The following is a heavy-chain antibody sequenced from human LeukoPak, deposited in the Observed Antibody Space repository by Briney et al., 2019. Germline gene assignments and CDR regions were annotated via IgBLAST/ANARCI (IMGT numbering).Heavy chain of an antibody. D-gene: IGHD3-9*01. J-gene: IGHJ4*02. Sequence: SVKVSCKASGGTFSSYAISWVRQAPGQELEWMGGIIPIFGTANYAQKFQGRVTITTDESTSTAYMELSSLRSEDTAVYYCARGSLNYDILTGPTHFDYWGQGTLVTVSS. CDR2: IIPIFGTA. V-gene: IGHV1-69*05. CDR3: ARGSLNYDILTGPTHFDY. CDR1: GGTFSSYA.